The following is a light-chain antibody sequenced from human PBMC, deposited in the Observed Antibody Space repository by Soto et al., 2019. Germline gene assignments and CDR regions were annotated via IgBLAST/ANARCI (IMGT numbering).Light chain of an antibody. CDR1: SSNIGSNY. J-gene: IGLJ3*02. CDR2: RNN. V-gene: IGLV1-47*01. CDR3: AAWDDRAWV. Sequence: QAVVTQPPSASGTPGQRVTISCSGSSSNIGSNYVYWYQQLPGTAPKLLIYRNNQRPSGVPDRFSGSKSGTSASLAISGLRSEDEADYYCAAWDDRAWVFGGGTKLTVL.